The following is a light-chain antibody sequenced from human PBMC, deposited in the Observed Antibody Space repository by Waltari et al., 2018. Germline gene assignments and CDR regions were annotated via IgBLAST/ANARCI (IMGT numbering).Light chain of an antibody. Sequence: VMTQSPATLSVSPGERVTLSCRASQSVSYHLAWCQQQPGQAPRLLIHGASTTATDIPARFSGSGSGTAFTLTISSLQSEDFANYYCQQYNNWQITFGQGTRLDLK. CDR3: QQYNNWQIT. V-gene: IGKV3-15*01. CDR2: GAS. CDR1: QSVSYH. J-gene: IGKJ5*01.